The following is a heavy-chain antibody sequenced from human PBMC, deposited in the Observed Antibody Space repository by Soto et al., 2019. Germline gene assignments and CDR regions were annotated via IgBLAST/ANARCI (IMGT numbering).Heavy chain of an antibody. CDR3: AKVQSLIIGAFDI. V-gene: IGHV3-23*01. Sequence: GSLRLSCAASGFTFPNYAMSWLRQAPGKGLEWVSAISGRGGTTYYADSVKGRFTISRDTPKNTLYVQMNSLRAEDTAVYYCAKVQSLIIGAFDIWGQGTMVTVSS. CDR2: ISGRGGTT. J-gene: IGHJ3*02. CDR1: GFTFPNYA. D-gene: IGHD3-9*01.